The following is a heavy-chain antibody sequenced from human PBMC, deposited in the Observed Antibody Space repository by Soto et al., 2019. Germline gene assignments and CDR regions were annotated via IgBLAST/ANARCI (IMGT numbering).Heavy chain of an antibody. Sequence: QVQLVESGGGVVQPGRSLRLSCAASEFTFSSYGMHWVRQAPGKGLEWVAFISYDGSDKYYADSVKGRFTISRDNSRNTLYLQMNSLRAEDTAVYYCVEVGRSGAHSIPHYGMDVWGQGTTVTVSS. J-gene: IGHJ6*02. V-gene: IGHV3-30*18. D-gene: IGHD3-10*01. CDR1: EFTFSSYG. CDR2: ISYDGSDK. CDR3: VEVGRSGAHSIPHYGMDV.